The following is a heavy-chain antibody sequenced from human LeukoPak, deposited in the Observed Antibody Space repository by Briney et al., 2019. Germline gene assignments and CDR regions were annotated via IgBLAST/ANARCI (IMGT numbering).Heavy chain of an antibody. CDR2: IYPGDSDT. Sequence: GESLKISCKGSGYSFTNYWIGWVRQMPGKGLAWMGIIYPGDSDTRYSPSFQGQITISADSSISTAYLQRSSLKASDTAMYYCARLLPYSSSWRPFDYWGQGTLVTVSS. V-gene: IGHV5-51*01. J-gene: IGHJ4*02. CDR3: ARLLPYSSSWRPFDY. CDR1: GYSFTNYW. D-gene: IGHD6-13*01.